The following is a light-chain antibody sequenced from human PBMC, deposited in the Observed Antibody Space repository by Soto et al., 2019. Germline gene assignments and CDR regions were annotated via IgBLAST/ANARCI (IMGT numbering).Light chain of an antibody. J-gene: IGLJ3*02. Sequence: QSALTQPASVSGSPGQSITISCTGTSSDVGGYNYVSWYQQHPGKAPKLMIYEVSNRPSGVSNRFSGSKSGNTASLTISGLQAEDEADYYRSSSTSSSPWVFGGGTKLTVL. CDR1: SSDVGGYNY. CDR2: EVS. V-gene: IGLV2-14*01. CDR3: SSSTSSSPWV.